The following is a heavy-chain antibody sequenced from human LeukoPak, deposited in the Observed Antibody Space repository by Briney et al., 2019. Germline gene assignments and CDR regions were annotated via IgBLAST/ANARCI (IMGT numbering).Heavy chain of an antibody. D-gene: IGHD6-13*01. CDR3: AKDLRSSWYPSNAFDI. Sequence: PGGSLRLSCAASGFTFDVYAMHWVRQAPGKGLEWVSGISWNSGSIGYADSVKGRFTISRDNAKNSLYLQMNSLRAENTALYYCAKDLRSSWYPSNAFDIWGQGTMVTVSS. J-gene: IGHJ3*02. V-gene: IGHV3-9*01. CDR2: ISWNSGSI. CDR1: GFTFDVYA.